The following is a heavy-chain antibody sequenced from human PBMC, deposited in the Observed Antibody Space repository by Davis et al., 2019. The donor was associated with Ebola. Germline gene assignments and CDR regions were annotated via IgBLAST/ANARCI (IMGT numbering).Heavy chain of an antibody. CDR3: ARVRGYSGYEDY. CDR1: GFTFSTYS. Sequence: GESLKISCAASGFTFSTYSMNWVRQAPGRGMKWVSYISSSSSIIYYADSVKGRFTISRDNAKNSLYLQMNSLRDEDTAVYYCARVRGYSGYEDYWGQGTLVTVSS. V-gene: IGHV3-48*02. D-gene: IGHD5-12*01. J-gene: IGHJ4*02. CDR2: ISSSSSII.